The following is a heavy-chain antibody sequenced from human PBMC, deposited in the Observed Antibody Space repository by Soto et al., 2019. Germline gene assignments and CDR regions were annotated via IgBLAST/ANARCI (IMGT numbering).Heavy chain of an antibody. V-gene: IGHV4-39*01. J-gene: IGHJ4*02. D-gene: IGHD3-10*01. CDR1: GGSISSSSYS. CDR3: ASISNYYGSGSPRYYFDY. CDR2: IYYRGST. Sequence: QLQLQESGPGLVKPSETLSLACTVSGGSISSSSYSWGWIRQPTGKGLEWIGSIYYRGSTYYNPSLTLRLTIPVDTSKTHFSLKLSSVTATDTAVYYCASISNYYGSGSPRYYFDYWGQGTLVTVSS.